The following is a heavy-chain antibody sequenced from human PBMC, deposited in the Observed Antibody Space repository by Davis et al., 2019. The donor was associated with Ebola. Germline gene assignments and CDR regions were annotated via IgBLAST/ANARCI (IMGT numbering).Heavy chain of an antibody. Sequence: GESLKISCAAFGFTLSDHYMDWVRQAPGKGLEWVANIKEDGSEKYYVDSVKGRITISRDNAMNSLYLQMNSLRAEDTAVYYCVRDAYNRRGFDYWGQGTLVTVSS. J-gene: IGHJ4*02. CDR2: IKEDGSEK. CDR1: GFTLSDHY. CDR3: VRDAYNRRGFDY. D-gene: IGHD5-24*01. V-gene: IGHV3-7*01.